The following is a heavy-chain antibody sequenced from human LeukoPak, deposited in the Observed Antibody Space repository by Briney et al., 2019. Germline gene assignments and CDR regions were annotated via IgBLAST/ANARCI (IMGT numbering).Heavy chain of an antibody. D-gene: IGHD3-10*01. CDR3: AKGGYYYGSGSYPDY. CDR1: GFTFDDYA. V-gene: IGHV3-9*01. J-gene: IGHJ4*02. CDR2: ISWNSGSI. Sequence: HPGRSLRLSCAASGFTFDDYAMPWVRQAPGKGLEWVSGISWNSGSIGYADSVKGRFTISRDNAKNSLYLQMNSLRAEVTALYYCAKGGYYYGSGSYPDYWGQGTLVTVSS.